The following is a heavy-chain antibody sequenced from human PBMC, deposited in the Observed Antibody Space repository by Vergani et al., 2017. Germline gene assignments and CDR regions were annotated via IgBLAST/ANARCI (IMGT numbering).Heavy chain of an antibody. CDR2: MKQDGSEK. Sequence: EVQLVESGGVLVQPGGSLRLSCAASGFTFSSYLLSWVRQAPGKGLEWVAKMKQDGSEKYYVVSVKGRVTISRDNAKRSLYLQMNSLRAEDTGVYYCASSTGPGGYYYYGMHVGGQATTVTVS. J-gene: IGHJ6*02. D-gene: IGHD4-23*01. CDR1: GFTFSSYL. V-gene: IGHV3-7*01. CDR3: ASSTGPGGYYYYGMHV.